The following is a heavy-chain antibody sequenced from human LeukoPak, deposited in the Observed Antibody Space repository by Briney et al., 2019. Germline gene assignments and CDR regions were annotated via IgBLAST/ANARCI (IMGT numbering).Heavy chain of an antibody. CDR3: AKDLIRLSGSYDWFDP. CDR1: GFTFSSYG. V-gene: IGHV3-23*01. Sequence: GGSLRLSCAASGFTFSSYGMSWVRQAPGKGLERVSAISGSGGSTYYADSVKGRFTISRDNSKNTLYLQMNSLRAEDTAVYYCAKDLIRLSGSYDWFDPWGQGTLVTVSS. D-gene: IGHD1-26*01. J-gene: IGHJ5*02. CDR2: ISGSGGST.